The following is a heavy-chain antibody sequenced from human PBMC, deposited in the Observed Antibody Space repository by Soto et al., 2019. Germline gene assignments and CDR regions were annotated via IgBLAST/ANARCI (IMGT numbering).Heavy chain of an antibody. CDR1: GFNFSAYG. J-gene: IGHJ5*02. CDR2: LSFDASKK. Sequence: QVQLVESGGGVVQPGRSLRLSCAASGFNFSAYGMHWVRQATGTGLELVALLSFDASKKYYADSVKGRFTIARDTSRNTLYLQMNSSRDEDTAVSYCRVGFAAWGQGTRVTVS. CDR3: RVGFAA. V-gene: IGHV3-30*03. D-gene: IGHD1-26*01.